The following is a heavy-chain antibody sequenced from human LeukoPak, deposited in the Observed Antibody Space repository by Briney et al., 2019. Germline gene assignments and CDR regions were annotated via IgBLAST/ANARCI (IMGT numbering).Heavy chain of an antibody. J-gene: IGHJ4*02. CDR3: ARDALGIRTKFDY. V-gene: IGHV3-21*01. CDR2: ISSSSSYI. D-gene: IGHD1-1*01. Sequence: PGGSLRLSCAASGFTFSSYSMNWVRQAPGKGLEWVSSISSSSSYIYYADSVKGRFTISRDNAKNSLYLQMNSLRAEDTAVYYCARDALGIRTKFDYWGQGTLVTVSS. CDR1: GFTFSSYS.